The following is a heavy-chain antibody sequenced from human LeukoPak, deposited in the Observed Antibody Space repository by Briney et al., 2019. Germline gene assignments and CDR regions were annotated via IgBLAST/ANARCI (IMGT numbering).Heavy chain of an antibody. CDR3: ARAYYYDRSGY. CDR1: GFTFSSYG. D-gene: IGHD3-22*01. V-gene: IGHV3-30*03. Sequence: GGSLRLSCAASGFTFSSYGMHWVRQAPGKGLEWVAVISYDGSNKYYADSVKGRFTISRDNSKNTLYLQMNSLRAEDTAVYYCARAYYYDRSGYWGQGTLVTVSS. J-gene: IGHJ4*02. CDR2: ISYDGSNK.